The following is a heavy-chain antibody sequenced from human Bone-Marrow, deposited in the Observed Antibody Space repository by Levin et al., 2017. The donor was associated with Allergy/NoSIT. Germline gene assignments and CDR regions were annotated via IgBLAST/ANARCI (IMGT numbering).Heavy chain of an antibody. CDR3: ARDLESYYINFDY. J-gene: IGHJ4*02. V-gene: IGHV1-2*02. Sequence: ASVKVSCKASGYTFTGYYMHWVRQAPGQGLEWMGWINPNSGGTNYAQKFQGRVTMTRDTSISTAYMELSRLRSDDTAVYYCARDLESYYINFDYWGQGTLVTVSS. CDR1: GYTFTGYY. D-gene: IGHD3-22*01. CDR2: INPNSGGT.